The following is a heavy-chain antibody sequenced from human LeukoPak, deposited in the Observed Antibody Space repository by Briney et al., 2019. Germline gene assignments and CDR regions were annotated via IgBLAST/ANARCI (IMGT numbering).Heavy chain of an antibody. Sequence: GGSLRLSCAASGFTFSSYSMNWVRQAPGKGLEWVSYISSSSSTIYYADSVKGRFTISRDNAKNSLYLQMNSLRAEDTAVYYCARGIRIAVAGTDFDYWGQGTLVTVSS. D-gene: IGHD6-19*01. J-gene: IGHJ4*02. CDR2: ISSSSSTI. CDR1: GFTFSSYS. V-gene: IGHV3-48*04. CDR3: ARGIRIAVAGTDFDY.